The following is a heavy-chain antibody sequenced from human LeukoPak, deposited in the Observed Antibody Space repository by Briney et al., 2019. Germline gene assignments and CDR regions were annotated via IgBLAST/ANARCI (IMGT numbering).Heavy chain of an antibody. J-gene: IGHJ4*02. CDR2: INSDGSST. CDR3: ARASTVTTCLWD. CDR1: GFTFSSYW. Sequence: GGSLRLSCAASGFTFSSYWMYWVRQAPGKGLVWVSRINSDGSSTSYAGSVKGRFTISRDNAKNTLSLQINSLRAEDTAVYYCARASTVTTCLWDWGQGTLVTVSS. V-gene: IGHV3-74*01. D-gene: IGHD4-17*01.